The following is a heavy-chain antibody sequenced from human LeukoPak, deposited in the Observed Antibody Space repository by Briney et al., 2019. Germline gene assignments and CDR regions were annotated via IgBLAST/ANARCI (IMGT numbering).Heavy chain of an antibody. Sequence: GRSMRLSCAASGFTFSSDAMSWVRQAPGNGLEWVSSILGSGGSTYYADSVKGRFTISRDNSKNTLYLQMNSLRAEDTAVYYCAKDWYYYDSSGYYGPLDYWGQGTLVTVSS. D-gene: IGHD3-22*01. V-gene: IGHV3-23*01. CDR2: ILGSGGST. J-gene: IGHJ4*02. CDR1: GFTFSSDA. CDR3: AKDWYYYDSSGYYGPLDY.